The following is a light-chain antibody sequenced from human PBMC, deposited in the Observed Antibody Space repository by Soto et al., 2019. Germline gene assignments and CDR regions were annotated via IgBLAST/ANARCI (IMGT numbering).Light chain of an antibody. CDR3: QQRSNWPLT. CDR2: GAS. V-gene: IGKV3D-20*02. CDR1: QSVSSNY. J-gene: IGKJ4*01. Sequence: EIVLTQSPGTLSLSPWERATLSCRASQSVSSNYLAWYQQKPGQAPRLLIYGASSRATGIPARFSGSGSGTDFTLTISSLEPEDFAVYYCQQRSNWPLTFGGGTKVDIK.